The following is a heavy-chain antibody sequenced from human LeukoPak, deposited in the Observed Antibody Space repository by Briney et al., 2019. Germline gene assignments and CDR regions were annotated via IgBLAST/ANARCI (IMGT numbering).Heavy chain of an antibody. Sequence: ASVKVSCKASGYTFTGYYMHWVRQAPGQGLEWMGWINPNSGGTNYAQKFQGRVTMTRDTSISTAYMELSRLRSDDTAVYYCARSPYLIRGVISWFDPWGQGTLVTVSS. CDR3: ARSPYLIRGVISWFDP. V-gene: IGHV1-2*02. CDR1: GYTFTGYY. D-gene: IGHD3-10*01. CDR2: INPNSGGT. J-gene: IGHJ5*02.